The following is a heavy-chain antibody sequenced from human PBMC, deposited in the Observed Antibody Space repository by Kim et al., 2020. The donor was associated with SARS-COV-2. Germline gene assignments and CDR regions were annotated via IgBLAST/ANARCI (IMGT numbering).Heavy chain of an antibody. D-gene: IGHD1-26*01. Sequence: SETLSLTCTVSGGSISSSSYYWGWIRQPPGKGLEWIGSIYYSGSTYYNPSLKSRVTISVDTSKNQFSLKLSSVTAADTAVYYCARDFPDSSGRYWDYWGQGTLVTVSS. V-gene: IGHV4-39*07. CDR2: IYYSGST. CDR1: GGSISSSSYY. J-gene: IGHJ4*02. CDR3: ARDFPDSSGRYWDY.